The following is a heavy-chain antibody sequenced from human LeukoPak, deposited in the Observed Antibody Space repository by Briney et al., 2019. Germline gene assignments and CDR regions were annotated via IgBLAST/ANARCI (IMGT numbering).Heavy chain of an antibody. Sequence: SETLSLTCTVSGGSISSYYWSWIRQPPGKGLEWIGYIYYSGSTNYNPSLKSRVTISVDTSKNQFSLKLSSVTAADTAVYYCASSSWKTAGGLDYWGQGTLVTVSS. V-gene: IGHV4-59*08. CDR1: GGSISSYY. D-gene: IGHD6-13*01. CDR2: IYYSGST. J-gene: IGHJ4*02. CDR3: ASSSWKTAGGLDY.